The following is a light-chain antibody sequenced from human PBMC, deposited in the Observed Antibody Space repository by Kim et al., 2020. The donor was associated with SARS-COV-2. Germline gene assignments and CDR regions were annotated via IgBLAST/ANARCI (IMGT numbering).Light chain of an antibody. Sequence: DIVLTQSPGTLSLSPGERATLSCRASRSVYRSNLAWYHQKAGQAPRLLIYGASSRATGVSDRISGSGSGTDFTLTISRVEPGDFAVYYCQQYGAAPITFGQGTRLEIK. CDR1: RSVYRSN. CDR2: GAS. CDR3: QQYGAAPIT. J-gene: IGKJ5*01. V-gene: IGKV3-20*01.